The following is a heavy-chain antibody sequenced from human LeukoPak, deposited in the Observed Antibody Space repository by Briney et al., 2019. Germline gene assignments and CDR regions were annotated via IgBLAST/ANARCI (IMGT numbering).Heavy chain of an antibody. V-gene: IGHV3-30*18. Sequence: GGSLRLSCAASGFTFSSYGMHWVRQAPGKGLEGVAVISYDGSNKYYADSVKGRFTISRDNSKNTLYLQMNSLRAEDTAVYYCAKDRMSGESGPDYWGQGTLVTVSS. D-gene: IGHD1-26*01. CDR2: ISYDGSNK. J-gene: IGHJ4*02. CDR1: GFTFSSYG. CDR3: AKDRMSGESGPDY.